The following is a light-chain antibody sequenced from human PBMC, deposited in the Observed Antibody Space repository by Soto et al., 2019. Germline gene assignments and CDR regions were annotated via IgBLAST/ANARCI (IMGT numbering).Light chain of an antibody. V-gene: IGKV3-11*01. J-gene: IGKJ4*01. CDR2: DAS. Sequence: EIVLTQSPATLSLSPGERATLSCRASQSVSTYLGWYQQKPGQVPRLVIYDASNRATGIPARFSGSGSGTDFTLTISSVEPEDVAVYYCHQRTNWPLTFGGGTKVEIK. CDR3: HQRTNWPLT. CDR1: QSVSTY.